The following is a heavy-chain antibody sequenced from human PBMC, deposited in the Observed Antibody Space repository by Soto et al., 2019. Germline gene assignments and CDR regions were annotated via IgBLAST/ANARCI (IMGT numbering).Heavy chain of an antibody. J-gene: IGHJ4*02. CDR2: IYPCDSDT. CDR3: ARLPRDYGGYGY. Sequence: ESLNISRKGSGCSLNSYWMVGVRQMPGKGLEWMGIIYPCDSDTRYSPSFQGQVTISADKSISTAYLQWSSLKASDTAMYYCARLPRDYGGYGYWGQGTLVTVSS. CDR1: GCSLNSYW. V-gene: IGHV5-51*01. D-gene: IGHD4-17*01.